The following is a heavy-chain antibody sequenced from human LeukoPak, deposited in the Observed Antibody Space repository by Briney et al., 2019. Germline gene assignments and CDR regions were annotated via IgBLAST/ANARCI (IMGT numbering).Heavy chain of an antibody. Sequence: ASVKVSCTASGYTFTSYGISWVRQAPGQGLEWMGWISAYNGNTNYAQKLQGRVTMTTDTSTSTAYMELRSLRSDDTAVYYCARRYYYDSSGYYYEGVLDYWGQGTLVTVSS. V-gene: IGHV1-18*01. CDR3: ARRYYYDSSGYYYEGVLDY. CDR2: ISAYNGNT. CDR1: GYTFTSYG. J-gene: IGHJ4*02. D-gene: IGHD3-22*01.